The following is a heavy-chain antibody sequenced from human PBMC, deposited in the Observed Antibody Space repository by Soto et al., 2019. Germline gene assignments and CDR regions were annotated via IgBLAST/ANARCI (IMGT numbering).Heavy chain of an antibody. Sequence: GGSVKVYFKDSAYRFNTYGFACVRQAPGQGLEWMGWISGYNGNFMYAEKVEERVNMTTDTSTNTAYMELRSLRSDDTAIYYCAREVDIVPPPGGDYWGQGTMVTVSS. CDR3: AREVDIVPPPGGDY. J-gene: IGHJ4*02. CDR1: AYRFNTYG. CDR2: ISGYNGNF. D-gene: IGHD5-12*01. V-gene: IGHV1-18*04.